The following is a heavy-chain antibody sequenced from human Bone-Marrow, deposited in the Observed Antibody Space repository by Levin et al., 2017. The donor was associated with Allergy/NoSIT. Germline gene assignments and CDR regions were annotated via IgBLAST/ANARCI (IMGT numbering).Heavy chain of an antibody. J-gene: IGHJ4*02. CDR2: INHSGST. D-gene: IGHD4-17*01. V-gene: IGHV4-34*01. CDR3: ARGPGSGDDLGNDY. CDR1: GGSFSGYY. Sequence: SETLSLTCAVYGGSFSGYYWSWIRQPPGKGLEWIGEINHSGSTNYNPSLKSRVTISVDTSKNQFSLKLSSVTAADTAVYYCARGPGSGDDLGNDYWGQGTLVTVSS.